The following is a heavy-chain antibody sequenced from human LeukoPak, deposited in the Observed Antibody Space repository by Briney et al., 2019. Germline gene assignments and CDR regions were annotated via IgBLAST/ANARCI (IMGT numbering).Heavy chain of an antibody. V-gene: IGHV4-59*11. CDR2: IYYSGST. CDR3: ARYSPMGWFDP. Sequence: SETLSLTCTVSGGSISSHYWSWIRQPPGKGLEWIGYIYYSGSTNYNPSLKSRATISVDTSKNQFSLKLSSVTAADTAVYYCARYSPMGWFDPWGQGTLVTVSS. D-gene: IGHD3-10*01. J-gene: IGHJ5*02. CDR1: GGSISSHY.